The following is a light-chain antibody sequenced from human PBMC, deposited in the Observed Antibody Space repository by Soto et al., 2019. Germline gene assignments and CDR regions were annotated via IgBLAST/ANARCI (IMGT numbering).Light chain of an antibody. Sequence: EIVMTQSPATLSVSPGERATLSCRASQSVSGNLAWYQQKPGQAPRLLIYGASTRATGIPARFSGSGSGTEFTLTISSLQSEDFAVYCCQQYNDLPPVTFGGGTKVEIK. CDR2: GAS. V-gene: IGKV3-15*01. J-gene: IGKJ4*01. CDR3: QQYNDLPPVT. CDR1: QSVSGN.